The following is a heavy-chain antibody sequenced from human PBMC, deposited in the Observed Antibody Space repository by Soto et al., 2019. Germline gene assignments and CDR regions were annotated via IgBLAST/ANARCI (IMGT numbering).Heavy chain of an antibody. CDR3: ERDNWKTMFHGMDV. Sequence: SSVKVSCKASGGTFSSYAISWVRQAPGQGLEWMGGIIPIFGTANYAQKFQGRVTITADESTSTAYMELRSLRSDDTAVYYCERDNWKTMFHGMDVWGQGNTVTVPS. V-gene: IGHV1-69*13. D-gene: IGHD1-20*01. CDR1: GGTFSSYA. CDR2: IIPIFGTA. J-gene: IGHJ6*02.